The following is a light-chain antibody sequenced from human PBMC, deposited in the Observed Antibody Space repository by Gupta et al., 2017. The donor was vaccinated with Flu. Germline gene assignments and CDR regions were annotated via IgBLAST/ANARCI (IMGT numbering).Light chain of an antibody. CDR1: QSVSSN. Sequence: EIVMTQSPATLSVSPGERATFSCRASQSVSSNLAWYQQKPGQPPRLLIYGASTRATGIPARFSGSGSGTEFTLTISSRQSEDYAVYYCQQYNNWLTWTFGQGTKVEIK. CDR2: GAS. V-gene: IGKV3-15*01. J-gene: IGKJ1*01. CDR3: QQYNNWLTWT.